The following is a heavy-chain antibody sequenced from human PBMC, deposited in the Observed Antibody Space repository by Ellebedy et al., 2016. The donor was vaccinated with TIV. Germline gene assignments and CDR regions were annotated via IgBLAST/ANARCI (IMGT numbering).Heavy chain of an antibody. D-gene: IGHD3-10*01. V-gene: IGHV4-59*01. CDR3: ARAMVRGVEDAFDM. Sequence: SETLSLTCTVSGGSISSYYWSWIRQPPGKGVEWIGYVLFTGKTNYNPSLKSRVTISLDTSKNHFSLRMTSVTAADTAVYYCARAMVRGVEDAFDMWGQGTMVSVSS. CDR1: GGSISSYY. CDR2: VLFTGKT. J-gene: IGHJ3*02.